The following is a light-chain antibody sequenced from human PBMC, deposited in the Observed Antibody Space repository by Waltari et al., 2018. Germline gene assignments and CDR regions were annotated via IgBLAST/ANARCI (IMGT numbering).Light chain of an antibody. J-gene: IGKJ1*01. Sequence: DIQMTQSPSSLSASVGDRVTITCRPSQGISTYLNWYQQKPGKAPKLLIHAASTLQSGAPSRFSGSGSWTEFTITISSLQPEDFATYYCQQSYSIPWTFGQGTEVEI. V-gene: IGKV1-39*01. CDR3: QQSYSIPWT. CDR2: AAS. CDR1: QGISTY.